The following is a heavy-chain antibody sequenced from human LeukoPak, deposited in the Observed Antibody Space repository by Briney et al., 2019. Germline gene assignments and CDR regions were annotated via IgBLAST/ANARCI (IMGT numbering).Heavy chain of an antibody. V-gene: IGHV3-11*04. CDR1: GFTFSDYY. Sequence: GGSLRLSCAASGFTFSDYYMSWVRQAPGKGLEWVSYISSSGSMLHYADSVKGRFTISRDNAKSSLYLQMSSLRVEDTAVYYCARRPYSSSWYYFDYWGQGTLVTVSS. CDR3: ARRPYSSSWYYFDY. J-gene: IGHJ4*02. CDR2: ISSSGSML. D-gene: IGHD6-13*01.